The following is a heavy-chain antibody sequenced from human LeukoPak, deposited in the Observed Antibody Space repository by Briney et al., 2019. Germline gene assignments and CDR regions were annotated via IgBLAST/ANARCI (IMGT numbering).Heavy chain of an antibody. J-gene: IGHJ4*02. CDR1: GFSLSTSGVG. Sequence: SGPTLVNPTQTLTLTCTFSGFSLSTSGVGVGWIRQPPGKALEWPALIYWNDDKRYSPSLKRRLTITKDTSKNQVVLTMTNMDPVDTATYYCAHRIHCSSTSCPHSLFDYWGQGTLVTVSS. D-gene: IGHD2-2*01. V-gene: IGHV2-5*01. CDR2: IYWNDDK. CDR3: AHRIHCSSTSCPHSLFDY.